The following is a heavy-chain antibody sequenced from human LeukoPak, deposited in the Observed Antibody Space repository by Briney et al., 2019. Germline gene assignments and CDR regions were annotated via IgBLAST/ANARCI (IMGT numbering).Heavy chain of an antibody. CDR2: IYPSGST. D-gene: IGHD2-15*01. CDR3: ARAYCLGGNCYFRY. V-gene: IGHV4-61*02. J-gene: IGHJ4*02. Sequence: SETLSLTCSVSGDSISNAAYYWSWIRQPAGKGLEWIGRIYPSGSTNYNPSLKSRVSMSIDTSKNQFSLNLTSVIAADTAVYYCARAYCLGGNCYFRYWGQGTLLTVSS. CDR1: GDSISNAAYY.